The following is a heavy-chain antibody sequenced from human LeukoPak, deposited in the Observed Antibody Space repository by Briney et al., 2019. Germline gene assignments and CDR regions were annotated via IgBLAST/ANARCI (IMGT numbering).Heavy chain of an antibody. CDR3: ARGRSRRRASPIDY. CDR1: GGSFCGYY. J-gene: IGHJ4*02. Sequence: SETLSLTCAVYGGSFCGYYWSWIRQPPGKGLEWIGEINDSGSTNYNPSLKSRVTISVDTPKNQFSLKLSSVTAADTAVYYCARGRSRRRASPIDYWGQGTLVTVSS. D-gene: IGHD5/OR15-5a*01. CDR2: INDSGST. V-gene: IGHV4-34*01.